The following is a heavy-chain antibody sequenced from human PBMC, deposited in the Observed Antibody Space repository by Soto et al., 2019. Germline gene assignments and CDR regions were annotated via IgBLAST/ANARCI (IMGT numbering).Heavy chain of an antibody. D-gene: IGHD3-3*01. V-gene: IGHV3-30-3*01. CDR1: GFTFSSYA. Sequence: PGGSLRLSCAASGFTFSSYAMHWVRQAPGKGLEWVAVISYDGSNKYYADSVKGRFTISRDNSKNTLYLQMNSLRAEDTAVYYCARVARFLEWLLYSHYYYGMDVRGQGTTVTVSS. J-gene: IGHJ6*02. CDR2: ISYDGSNK. CDR3: ARVARFLEWLLYSHYYYGMDV.